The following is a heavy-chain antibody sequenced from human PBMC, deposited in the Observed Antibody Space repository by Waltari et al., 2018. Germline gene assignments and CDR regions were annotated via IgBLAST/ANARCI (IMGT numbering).Heavy chain of an antibody. CDR1: GGSFSGYY. D-gene: IGHD3-3*01. CDR2: INHSGST. J-gene: IGHJ6*02. Sequence: QVQLQQWGAGLLKPSETLSLTCAVYGGSFSGYYWSWIRKPPGKGLEWIGEINHSGSTNYNPSLKSLVTISVDTSKNQFSLKLSSVTAADTAVYYCARGGPGVLEWLPYYYYGMDVWGQGTTVTVSS. CDR3: ARGGPGVLEWLPYYYYGMDV. V-gene: IGHV4-34*01.